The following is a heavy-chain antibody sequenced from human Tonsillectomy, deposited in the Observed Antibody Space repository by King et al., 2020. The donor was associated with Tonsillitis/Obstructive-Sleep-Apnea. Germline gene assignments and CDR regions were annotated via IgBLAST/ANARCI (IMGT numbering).Heavy chain of an antibody. Sequence: VQLVESGGGLVQPGGSLRLSCAASGFTFSNCAMSWVRQAPGKGLEWVSTISGSGGSTYYADSVKGRFTISRDNSKNTLYLQMNSLRAEDTAVYYCASTPYGSGTYFYFDYWGQGTLVTVSS. V-gene: IGHV3-23*04. D-gene: IGHD3-10*01. CDR1: GFTFSNCA. J-gene: IGHJ4*02. CDR3: ASTPYGSGTYFYFDY. CDR2: ISGSGGST.